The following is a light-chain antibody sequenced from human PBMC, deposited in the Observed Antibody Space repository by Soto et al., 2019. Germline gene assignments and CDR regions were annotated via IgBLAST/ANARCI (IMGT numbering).Light chain of an antibody. J-gene: IGLJ3*02. V-gene: IGLV4-69*01. CDR1: SGHSSYA. Sequence: QLVLTQSASASASVGASVKLTCTLSSGHSSYAIAWHQQQPEKGPRYLMKVNTDGSHSKGDGIPDRFSGSSSGTERYLTISSLQSEDEADYYCQTWGTGIRVFGGGTKLTV. CDR2: VNTDGSH. CDR3: QTWGTGIRV.